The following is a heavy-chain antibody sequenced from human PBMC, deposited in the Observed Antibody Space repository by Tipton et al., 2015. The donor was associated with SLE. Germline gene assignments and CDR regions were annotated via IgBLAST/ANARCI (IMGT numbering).Heavy chain of an antibody. CDR1: GFTFSSYE. D-gene: IGHD3-3*01. CDR2: ISSSGSTI. V-gene: IGHV3-48*03. Sequence: SLRLSCAASGFTFSSYEMNWVRQAPGKGLEWVSYISSSGSTIYYADSVKGRFTISRDNAKNSLYLQMNSLRAEDTAVYYCARDNDFWSGFFDYWGQGTLVTVSS. J-gene: IGHJ4*02. CDR3: ARDNDFWSGFFDY.